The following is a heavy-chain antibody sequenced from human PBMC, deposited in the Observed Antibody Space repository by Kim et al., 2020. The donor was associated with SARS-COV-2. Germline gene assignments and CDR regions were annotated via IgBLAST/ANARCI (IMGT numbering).Heavy chain of an antibody. D-gene: IGHD3-10*01. CDR3: ARRNYGSGSYLWWFDP. J-gene: IGHJ5*02. V-gene: IGHV4-59*13. CDR1: GGSISSYY. Sequence: SETLSLTCTVSGGSISSYYWSWIRQPPGKGLEWIGYIYYSGSTNYNPSLKSRVTISVDTSKNQFSLKLSSVTAADTAVYYCARRNYGSGSYLWWFDPWGQGTLVTVSS. CDR2: IYYSGST.